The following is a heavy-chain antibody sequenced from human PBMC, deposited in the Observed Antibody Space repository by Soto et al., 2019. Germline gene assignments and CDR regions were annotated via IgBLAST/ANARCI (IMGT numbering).Heavy chain of an antibody. Sequence: QVQLQESGPGLVKPSQTLSLTCTVSGNSIATGAYYWSWIRQHPGKGLEWIGYISYSGSAFYNPSLQSLFNISLDMSKNQFSLMLTAVTAADTAVYYCARVGRSTTPLGAFDTWGPGTKVTVSS. J-gene: IGHJ3*02. CDR2: ISYSGSA. CDR3: ARVGRSTTPLGAFDT. CDR1: GNSIATGAYY. V-gene: IGHV4-31*01. D-gene: IGHD2-2*01.